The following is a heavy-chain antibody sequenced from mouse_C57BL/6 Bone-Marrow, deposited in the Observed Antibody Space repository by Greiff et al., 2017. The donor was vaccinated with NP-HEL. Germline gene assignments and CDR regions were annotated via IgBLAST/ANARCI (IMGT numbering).Heavy chain of an antibody. CDR1: GYSITSGYY. D-gene: IGHD2-12*01. Sequence: EVQLVESGPGLVKPSQSLSLTCSVTGYSITSGYYWNWIRQFPGIKLEWMGYISYDGSNNYNPSLKNRISITRDTSKNQFFLKLNSVTTEDTATYYCAREGWPFSIWYFDVWGTGTTVTVSS. CDR3: AREGWPFSIWYFDV. J-gene: IGHJ1*03. V-gene: IGHV3-6*01. CDR2: ISYDGSN.